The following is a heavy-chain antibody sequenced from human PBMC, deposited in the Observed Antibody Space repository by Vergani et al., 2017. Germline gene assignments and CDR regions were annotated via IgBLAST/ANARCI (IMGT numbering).Heavy chain of an antibody. Sequence: EVQLVETGGGLIQPGGSLRLSCAASGFTVSSNYMSWVRQAPGKGLEWVSVIYSGGSTYYADSVKGRFTISRDNSKNTLYLQMNSLRAEDTAVYYRARGDPYSSSWYPPNWFDPWGQGTLVTVSS. CDR2: IYSGGST. D-gene: IGHD6-13*01. CDR1: GFTVSSNY. J-gene: IGHJ5*02. CDR3: ARGDPYSSSWYPPNWFDP. V-gene: IGHV3-53*02.